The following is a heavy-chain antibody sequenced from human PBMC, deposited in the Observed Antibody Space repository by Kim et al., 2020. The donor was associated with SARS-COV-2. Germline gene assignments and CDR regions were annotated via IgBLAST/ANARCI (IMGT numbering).Heavy chain of an antibody. D-gene: IGHD3-3*01. CDR1: GFTFSSYS. Sequence: GGSLRLSCAASGFTFSSYSMNWVRQAPGKGLEWVSYISSSSSTIYYADSVKGRFTISRDNAKNSLYLQMNSLRDEDTAVYYCARSQYYDFWSGYSLFDYWGQGTLVTVSS. V-gene: IGHV3-48*02. J-gene: IGHJ4*02. CDR3: ARSQYYDFWSGYSLFDY. CDR2: ISSSSSTI.